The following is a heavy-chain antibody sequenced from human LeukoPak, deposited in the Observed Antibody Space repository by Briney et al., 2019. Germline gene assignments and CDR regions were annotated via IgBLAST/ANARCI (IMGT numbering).Heavy chain of an antibody. CDR2: IYYSGST. CDR3: ARHQGYYDFWSGYLQAYYYYGMDV. J-gene: IGHJ6*02. D-gene: IGHD3-3*01. V-gene: IGHV4-59*08. CDR1: GGSISSYY. Sequence: SETLSLTCTVSGGSISSYYWSWIRQPPGKGLEWIGYIYYSGSTNYNPSLKSRATISVDTSKNQFSLKLSSVTAADTAVYYCARHQGYYDFWSGYLQAYYYYGMDVWGQGTTVTVSS.